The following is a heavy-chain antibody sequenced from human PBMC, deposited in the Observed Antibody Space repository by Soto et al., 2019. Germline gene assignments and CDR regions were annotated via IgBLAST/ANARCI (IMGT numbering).Heavy chain of an antibody. Sequence: HPGGSLRLSCAVSAFPFSSFAMHWVRQAPGKGLEWVAIISYDGSNKYYADSVKGRFTTSRDNSKNTLYLQMNSLRAEDTAVYYCARDYYYDGSGHFDYWGQGTLVTVSS. CDR2: ISYDGSNK. J-gene: IGHJ4*02. CDR1: AFPFSSFA. V-gene: IGHV3-30-3*01. CDR3: ARDYYYDGSGHFDY. D-gene: IGHD3-22*01.